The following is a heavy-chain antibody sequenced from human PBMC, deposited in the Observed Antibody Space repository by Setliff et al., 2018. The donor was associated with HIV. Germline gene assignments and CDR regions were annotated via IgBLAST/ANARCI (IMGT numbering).Heavy chain of an antibody. D-gene: IGHD3-3*01. CDR2: IYTSGST. J-gene: IGHJ6*04. Sequence: SETLSLTCTVSGGSISSCNWSWIRHPPGKGLEWIGYIYTSGSTNNNPSLRSRVTISIDTSKTQFYLTLTSVTAADTAVYSCARDWSRDGDYFWGVWGKGTTVTVSS. CDR1: GGSISSCN. CDR3: ARDWSRDGDYFWGV. V-gene: IGHV4-4*08.